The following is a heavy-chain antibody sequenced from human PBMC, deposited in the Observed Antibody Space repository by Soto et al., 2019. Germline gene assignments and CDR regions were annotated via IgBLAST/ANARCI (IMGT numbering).Heavy chain of an antibody. CDR2: IIPICGTA. CDR3: AREVMANGWFDP. J-gene: IGHJ5*02. D-gene: IGHD3-16*01. Sequence: QVQLVQSGAEVKKPGSSVKVSCKASGGTFSSYAISWVRQAPGQGLEWMGGIIPICGTANYAQKFQGRVTITADDSTSTAYLELSSLRSVDTAVYYCAREVMANGWFDPSGQGTLVTVS. CDR1: GGTFSSYA. V-gene: IGHV1-69*01.